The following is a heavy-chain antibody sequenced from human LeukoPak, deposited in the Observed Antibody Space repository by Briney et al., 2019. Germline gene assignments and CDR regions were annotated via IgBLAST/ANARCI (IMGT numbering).Heavy chain of an antibody. CDR2: ISTNGAST. D-gene: IGHD3-3*01. CDR1: GFTFSSYS. CDR3: ARARWSGYYYFEY. Sequence: GGSLRLSRAASGFTFSSYSMHWVRQAPGKGLEFVSAISTNGASTYYANSVRGRFTISRDNSKNTLYLQMGSLRAEDMAVYYCARARWSGYYYFEYWGQGTLVTVSS. J-gene: IGHJ4*02. V-gene: IGHV3-64*01.